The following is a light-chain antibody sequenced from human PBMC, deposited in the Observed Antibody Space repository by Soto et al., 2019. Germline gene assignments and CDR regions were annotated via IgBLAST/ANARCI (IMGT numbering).Light chain of an antibody. CDR1: SSDVGAYNY. Sequence: QSALTQPPSASGSPGQSVTISCTGTSSDVGAYNYVSWYQQHPGKAPKLMIYDVSKRPSGVPYRFSGSKSGNAASLTVSGLQGEDEADYYCSSYAGSIWVFCGGTKLTVL. J-gene: IGLJ3*02. CDR2: DVS. CDR3: SSYAGSIWV. V-gene: IGLV2-8*01.